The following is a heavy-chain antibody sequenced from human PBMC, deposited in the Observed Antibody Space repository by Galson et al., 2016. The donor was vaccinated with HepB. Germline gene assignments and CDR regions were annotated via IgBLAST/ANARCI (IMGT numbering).Heavy chain of an antibody. V-gene: IGHV1-18*01. Sequence: SVKVSCKASGYAFTAYGISWVRQAPGQGLEWMGWISAYNGNTHYAQKLQDRVTMTTDASTATAYMELRSLTSDDTAISYCARGGQQQISADSWGQGTLVTVSS. CDR1: GYAFTAYG. CDR3: ARGGQQQISADS. D-gene: IGHD6-13*01. CDR2: ISAYNGNT. J-gene: IGHJ5*01.